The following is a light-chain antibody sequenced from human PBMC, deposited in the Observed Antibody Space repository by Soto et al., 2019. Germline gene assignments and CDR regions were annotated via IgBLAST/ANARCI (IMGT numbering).Light chain of an antibody. V-gene: IGKV3-15*01. CDR3: QQYNNWPYP. CDR1: QSVRSN. J-gene: IGKJ2*01. CDR2: GAS. Sequence: EIVMTQSPATLSVSPGERAALSCRASQSVRSNFAWYQQKPGQAPKLLIYGASTRATGIPARFSGSGSGTDFTLTISSLQSEDFAVYYCQQYNNWPYPLGQGTKLEIK.